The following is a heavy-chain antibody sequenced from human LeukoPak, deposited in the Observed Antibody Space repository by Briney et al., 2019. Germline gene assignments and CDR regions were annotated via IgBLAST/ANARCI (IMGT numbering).Heavy chain of an antibody. J-gene: IGHJ4*02. CDR1: GFTFSNYW. CDR2: IKSDGYST. Sequence: PGGSLGLSCAASGFTFSNYWMHWVRQAPGKGLVWVSRIKSDGYSTTYADSVKGRFAITRDNSKNTVYLQMNSLRVEDTGVYYCARNNWGIDYWGQGTLVTVSS. D-gene: IGHD7-27*01. V-gene: IGHV3-74*01. CDR3: ARNNWGIDY.